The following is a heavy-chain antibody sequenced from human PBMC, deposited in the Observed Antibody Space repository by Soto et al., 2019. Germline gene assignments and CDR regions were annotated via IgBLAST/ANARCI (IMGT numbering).Heavy chain of an antibody. CDR2: IHYTGST. V-gene: IGHV4-59*02. D-gene: IGHD1-7*01. CDR3: GKVARIAVTETWVDP. CDR1: AGSVSGYF. J-gene: IGHJ5*02. Sequence: NPSETLSLTCTVSAGSVSGYFWSWFRQPPGKEPELIAYIHYTGSTYYNPSLKSRVTISIDTTKNQFSLTVTSVNAADTAVYYCGKVARIAVTETWVDPWGQGTLVTVSS.